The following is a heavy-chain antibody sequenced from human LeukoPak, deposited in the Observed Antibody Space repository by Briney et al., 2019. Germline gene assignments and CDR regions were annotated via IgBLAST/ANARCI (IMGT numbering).Heavy chain of an antibody. CDR1: GYTFTSYY. CDR2: INPSSGGT. Sequence: GASVKVSCKASGYTFTSYYMHWVRQAPGQGLEWMGWINPSSGGTNYAQKFQGRVTMTRDTSISTAYMELSRLRSDDTAVYYCASSLGTVVTPNYWGQGNLVTVSS. V-gene: IGHV1-2*02. J-gene: IGHJ4*02. D-gene: IGHD4-23*01. CDR3: ASSLGTVVTPNY.